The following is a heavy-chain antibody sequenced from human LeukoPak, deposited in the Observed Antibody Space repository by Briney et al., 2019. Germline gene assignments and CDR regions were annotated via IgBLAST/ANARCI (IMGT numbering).Heavy chain of an antibody. V-gene: IGHV1-8*03. J-gene: IGHJ3*02. CDR2: MNPNSGNT. Sequence: ASVKVSCKASGYTFTSYDINWVRQATGQGLEWMGWMNPNSGNTGYAQKFQGRVTITRNTSISTAYMELSSLRSEDTAVYYCARGLSEFTMIVEGAFDIWGQGTMVTVSS. CDR3: ARGLSEFTMIVEGAFDI. CDR1: GYTFTSYD. D-gene: IGHD3-22*01.